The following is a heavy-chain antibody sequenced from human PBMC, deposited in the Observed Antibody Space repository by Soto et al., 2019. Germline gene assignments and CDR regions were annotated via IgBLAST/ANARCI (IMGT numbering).Heavy chain of an antibody. J-gene: IGHJ3*02. CDR1: GFTFSGSA. CDR2: IRSKANSYAT. D-gene: IGHD6-13*01. Sequence: GGSLRLSCAASGFTFSGSAMHWVRQASGKGLEWVGRIRSKANSYATAYAASVKGRFTISIDDSKNTAYLQMNSLKTEDTAVYYCTYSSSWYNAFDIWGQGTMVTVSS. V-gene: IGHV3-73*01. CDR3: TYSSSWYNAFDI.